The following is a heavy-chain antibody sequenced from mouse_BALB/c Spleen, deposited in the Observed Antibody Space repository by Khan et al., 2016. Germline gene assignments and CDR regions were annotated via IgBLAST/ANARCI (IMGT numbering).Heavy chain of an antibody. D-gene: IGHD4-1*01. CDR3: AEELGWFAY. Sequence: EVQLQESGPGLVKPSQSLSLTCTVTGYSITSDYAWNWIRQFPGNKLEWMGYISYSGSTSYNPSLKSRISITRDTSKNQFFLRLNSVTTEDTATXYFAEELGWFAYWGQGTLVTVSA. CDR1: GYSITSDYA. V-gene: IGHV3-2*02. J-gene: IGHJ3*01. CDR2: ISYSGST.